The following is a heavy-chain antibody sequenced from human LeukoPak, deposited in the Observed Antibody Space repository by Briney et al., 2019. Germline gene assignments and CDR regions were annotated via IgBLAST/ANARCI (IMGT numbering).Heavy chain of an antibody. V-gene: IGHV1-8*01. CDR3: ARGRDYDFWSGYWERNLFDP. CDR2: MNPNSGNT. Sequence: ASVKVSCKASGYTFTSYDINWVRQATGQGLEWMGWMNPNSGNTGYAQKFQGRVTMTRNTSISTAYMELSSLRSEDTAVYYCARGRDYDFWSGYWERNLFDPWGQGTLVTVSS. CDR1: GYTFTSYD. J-gene: IGHJ5*02. D-gene: IGHD3-3*01.